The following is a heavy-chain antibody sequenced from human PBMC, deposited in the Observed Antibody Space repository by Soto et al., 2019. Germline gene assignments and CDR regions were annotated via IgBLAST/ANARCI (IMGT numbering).Heavy chain of an antibody. Sequence: TLSLTCAVYGGSFSGYYWSWIRQPPGKGLEWIGEINHSGSTNYNPSLKSRVTISVDTSKNQFSLKLSSVTAADTAVYYCARGQLWFGERWFDPWGQGTLVTVSS. J-gene: IGHJ5*02. V-gene: IGHV4-34*01. CDR3: ARGQLWFGERWFDP. CDR2: INHSGST. CDR1: GGSFSGYY. D-gene: IGHD3-10*01.